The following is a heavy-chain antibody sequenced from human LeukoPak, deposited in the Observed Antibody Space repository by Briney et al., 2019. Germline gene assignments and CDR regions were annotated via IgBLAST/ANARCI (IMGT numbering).Heavy chain of an antibody. Sequence: GGSLRLPCAVSGFTFTDYWMNWVRQAPGKGLEWVASIRQDGGEKSYVDSVKGRFAISRDNTKSSLYLQINSLRAEDTAVYYCARDGTAAGLYFDLWGQGTLVTVSS. CDR1: GFTFTDYW. CDR3: ARDGTAAGLYFDL. V-gene: IGHV3-7*01. J-gene: IGHJ4*01. CDR2: IRQDGGEK. D-gene: IGHD6-13*01.